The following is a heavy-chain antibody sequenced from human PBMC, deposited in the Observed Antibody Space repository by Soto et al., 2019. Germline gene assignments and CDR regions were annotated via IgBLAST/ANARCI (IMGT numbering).Heavy chain of an antibody. CDR3: AKDGRDYYGSGSYSKGYYYYYMDV. CDR2: ISWNSGSI. J-gene: IGHJ6*03. Sequence: FLRLSCAASGFTFDDYAMHWVRQDPGKGLEWVSGISWNSGSIGYADSVKGRFTISRDNAKNSLYLQMNSLRAEDTALYYCAKDGRDYYGSGSYSKGYYYYYMDVWGKGTTVTVSS. CDR1: GFTFDDYA. V-gene: IGHV3-9*01. D-gene: IGHD3-10*01.